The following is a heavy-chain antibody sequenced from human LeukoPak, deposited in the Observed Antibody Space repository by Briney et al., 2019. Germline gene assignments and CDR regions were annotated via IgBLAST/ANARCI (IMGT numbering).Heavy chain of an antibody. J-gene: IGHJ4*02. CDR2: INHSGST. CDR1: GGSFSGYY. V-gene: IGHV4-34*01. CDR3: ARGQRQKPFDY. Sequence: PSETLSLTCAVYGGSFSGYYWSWIRQPPGKGLEWIGEINHSGSTNYNPSLKSRVTISVDTSKNQFSLKLSSVTAADTAVYYCARGQRQKPFDYWGQGTLVTVSS.